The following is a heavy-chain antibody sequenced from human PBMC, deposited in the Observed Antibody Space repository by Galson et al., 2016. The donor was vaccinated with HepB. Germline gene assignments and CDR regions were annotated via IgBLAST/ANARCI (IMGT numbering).Heavy chain of an antibody. J-gene: IGHJ4*02. D-gene: IGHD4-17*01. V-gene: IGHV3-49*03. CDR3: ARSGYGDYDVADY. Sequence: SLRLSCAASGFPFGDYGMSWFRQAPGKGLEWVGFIMSKPYGGTTEYVASVKGRFTISRDDSESIAYLQMNSLKTEDTAVYYCARSGYGDYDVADYWGQGTLVTVSS. CDR2: IMSKPYGGTT. CDR1: GFPFGDYG.